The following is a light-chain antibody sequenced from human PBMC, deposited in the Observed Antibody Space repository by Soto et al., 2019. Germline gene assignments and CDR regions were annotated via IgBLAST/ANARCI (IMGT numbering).Light chain of an antibody. CDR3: AAWDDSLNAPV. Sequence: QPVLTQPPSASGTPGQRVTISYSGSSSNIGSNTVTWYHHLPGTAPKVLIYTNDQRPSGVPDRFSGSKSGTSASLAISGLQSEDEAEYYCAAWDDSLNAPVFGGGTKLTVL. J-gene: IGLJ3*02. V-gene: IGLV1-44*01. CDR2: TND. CDR1: SSNIGSNT.